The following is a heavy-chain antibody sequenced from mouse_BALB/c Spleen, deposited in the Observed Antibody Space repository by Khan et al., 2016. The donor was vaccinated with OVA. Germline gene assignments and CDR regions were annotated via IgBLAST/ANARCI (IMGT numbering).Heavy chain of an antibody. J-gene: IGHJ3*01. V-gene: IGHV3-2*02. CDR2: ISYSGNT. CDR1: GYSITSEYT. Sequence: EVQLQESGPGLVKPSQSLSLTCTVTGYSITSEYTWNWIRQFPGNKLEWMGSISYSGNTRYNPSLNSRISITRDTSKNQFFLQLNSVTSEDTATYYCARKDYYDYDPFPYWGQGTLVTVSA. D-gene: IGHD2-4*01. CDR3: ARKDYYDYDPFPY.